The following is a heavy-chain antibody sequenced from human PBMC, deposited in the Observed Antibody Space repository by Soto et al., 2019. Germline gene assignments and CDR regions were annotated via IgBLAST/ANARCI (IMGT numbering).Heavy chain of an antibody. CDR1: GFTVSSNY. V-gene: IGHV3-53*01. Sequence: GGSLRLSCAASGFTVSSNYMSWVRQAPGKGLEWVSVIYSGGSTYYADSVKGRFTISRDNSKNTLYLQMNSLRAEDTAVYYCARVDYSNYYYYYYGMDVWGQGTTVTVSS. J-gene: IGHJ6*02. CDR3: ARVDYSNYYYYYYGMDV. D-gene: IGHD4-4*01. CDR2: IYSGGST.